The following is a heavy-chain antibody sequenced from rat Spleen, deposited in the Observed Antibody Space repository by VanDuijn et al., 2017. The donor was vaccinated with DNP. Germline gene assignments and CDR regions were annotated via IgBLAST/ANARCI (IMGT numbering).Heavy chain of an antibody. V-gene: IGHV5-20*01. Sequence: EVQLVESGGGLVQPGRSLKLSCAASGFTFSHYYMAWVRQVPTKGLELVAYITYDGGSTFYPDSVKGRFTISRDNAKNTLYLQMNSLRSEDTATYYCARDQGNWGQGVMVTVSS. CDR3: ARDQGN. CDR2: ITYDGGST. CDR1: GFTFSHYY. J-gene: IGHJ2*01.